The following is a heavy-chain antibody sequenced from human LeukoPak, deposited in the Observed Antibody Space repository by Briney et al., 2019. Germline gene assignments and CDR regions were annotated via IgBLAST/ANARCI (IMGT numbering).Heavy chain of an antibody. CDR3: AIMHPYYDGSGYWVQ. J-gene: IGHJ4*02. CDR2: ISTSGGSS. V-gene: IGHV3-23*01. CDR1: GFTFSSYA. Sequence: GESLRLSCAAAGFTFSSYAMSWVRQAPGKGLEWVSGISTSGGSSSYADSVKGRFTISRDNPRNTLYMQMNSLRAEDTALYYCAIMHPYYDGSGYWVQWGQGTLVTVSS. D-gene: IGHD3-22*01.